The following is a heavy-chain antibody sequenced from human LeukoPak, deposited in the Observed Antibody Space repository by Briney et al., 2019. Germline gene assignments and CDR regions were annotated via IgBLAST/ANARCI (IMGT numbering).Heavy chain of an antibody. Sequence: ASVKVSCKASGYTFTSYYMHWVRQPPGQGLEWMGIINPSGGSTSYAQKFQGRVTMTRDTSTSTVYMELSSLRSEDTAVYYCARGGYYDSSGYYPRGDYFDYWGQGTLVTVSS. D-gene: IGHD3-22*01. J-gene: IGHJ4*02. CDR3: ARGGYYDSSGYYPRGDYFDY. V-gene: IGHV1-46*01. CDR1: GYTFTSYY. CDR2: INPSGGST.